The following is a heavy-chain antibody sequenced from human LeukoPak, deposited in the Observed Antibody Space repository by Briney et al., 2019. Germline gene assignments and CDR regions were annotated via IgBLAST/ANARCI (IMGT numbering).Heavy chain of an antibody. V-gene: IGHV1-69*13. J-gene: IGHJ6*02. D-gene: IGHD2-8*01. Sequence: GASVKVSCKASGGTFSSYAISWVRQAPGQGLEWMGGIIPIFGTANYAQKFQGRVTITADESTSTAYMELSSLRSEDTAVYYCARRNKHCTSGVCPRGYYYYGMDVWGQGTTVTVSS. CDR1: GGTFSSYA. CDR2: IIPIFGTA. CDR3: ARRNKHCTSGVCPRGYYYYGMDV.